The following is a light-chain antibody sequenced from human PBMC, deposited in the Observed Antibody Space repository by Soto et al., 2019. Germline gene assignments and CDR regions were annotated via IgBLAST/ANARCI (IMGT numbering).Light chain of an antibody. CDR3: QLYGNSPRTGASPRL. J-gene: IGKJ4*02. V-gene: IGKV3-20*01. CDR1: QTVHDNY. CDR2: AAS. Sequence: DIVLTQSPGTLSLSPGERATLSCRGSQTVHDNYFACYQLKPGQSPSLLIYAASNRATGIPDRFSGSGSGTDVTLIVRRLQPDDCALYYCQLYGNSPRTGASPRLFGGGTKVEIK.